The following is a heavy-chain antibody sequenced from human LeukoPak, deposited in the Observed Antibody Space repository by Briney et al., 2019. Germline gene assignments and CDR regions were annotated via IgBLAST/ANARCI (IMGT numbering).Heavy chain of an antibody. CDR2: IYSGGST. V-gene: IGHV3-66*01. J-gene: IGHJ4*02. D-gene: IGHD3-16*01. CDR1: GFTFRNYW. Sequence: PGGSLRLSCAASGFTFRNYWMGWVRQAPGKGLEWVSVIYSGGSTSYADSVKGRFTISRGNSQNTVFLQMNSLRAEDTAVYYCASVWGSLREYDYWGQGTPDTVSS. CDR3: ASVWGSLREYDY.